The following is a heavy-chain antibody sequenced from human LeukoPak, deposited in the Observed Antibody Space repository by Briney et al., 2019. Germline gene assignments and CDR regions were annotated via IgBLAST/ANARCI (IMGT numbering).Heavy chain of an antibody. J-gene: IGHJ4*02. Sequence: GRSLRLSCAASGFTFSSYAMHWVRQAPGKGLEWVAVISYDGSNKYYADSVKGRFTISRDNSKNTLYLQMNSLRAEDTAVYYCARTLLWFVGDYWGQGTLVTVSS. CDR1: GFTFSSYA. D-gene: IGHD3-10*01. CDR3: ARTLLWFVGDY. CDR2: ISYDGSNK. V-gene: IGHV3-30-3*01.